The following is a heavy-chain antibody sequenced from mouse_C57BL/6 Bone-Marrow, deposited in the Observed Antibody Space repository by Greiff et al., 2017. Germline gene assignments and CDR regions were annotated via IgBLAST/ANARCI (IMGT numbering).Heavy chain of an antibody. CDR1: GFTFSSYA. J-gene: IGHJ4*01. V-gene: IGHV5-4*01. Sequence: DVHLVESGGGLVKPGGSLKLSCAASGFTFSSYAMSWVRQTPEKRLEWVATISDGGSYTYYPDNVKGRFTISRDNAKNNLYLQMSHLKSEDTAMYYCARYPPGAMDYWGQGTSVTVSS. CDR3: ARYPPGAMDY. CDR2: ISDGGSYT.